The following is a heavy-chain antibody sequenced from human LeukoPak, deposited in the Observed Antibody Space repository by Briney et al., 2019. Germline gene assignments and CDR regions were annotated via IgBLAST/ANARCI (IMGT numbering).Heavy chain of an antibody. CDR2: IGTSGGST. V-gene: IGHV3-23*01. J-gene: IGHJ4*02. CDR3: AKDGPIAADGTNY. Sequence: GGSLRLSCAASGFTFSSFAMSWVRQAPGRGLEWVSTIGTSGGSTYYADSVKGRFTISRDNSKNTLHLQMHSLRAEDTAVYYCAKDGPIAADGTNYWGQGTLVTVSS. D-gene: IGHD6-13*01. CDR1: GFTFSSFA.